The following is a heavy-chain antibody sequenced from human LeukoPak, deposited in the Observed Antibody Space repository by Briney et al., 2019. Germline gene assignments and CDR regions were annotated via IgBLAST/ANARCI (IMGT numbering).Heavy chain of an antibody. CDR2: FDPEDGET. Sequence: ASVKVSCKVSGYTLTELSMHWVRQAPGKGLEWMGGFDPEDGETIYAQKFQGRVTMTGDTSTDTAYMELSSLRSEDTAVYYCATVQKDSGSYYFDYWGQGTLVTVSS. CDR1: GYTLTELS. V-gene: IGHV1-24*01. CDR3: ATVQKDSGSYYFDY. D-gene: IGHD1-26*01. J-gene: IGHJ4*02.